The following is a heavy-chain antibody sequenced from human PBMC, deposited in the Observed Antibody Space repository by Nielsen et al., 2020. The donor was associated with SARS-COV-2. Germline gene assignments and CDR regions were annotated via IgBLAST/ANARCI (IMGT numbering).Heavy chain of an antibody. V-gene: IGHV3-7*01. CDR3: ARSMVTNYFDY. J-gene: IGHJ4*02. Sequence: ETLSLTCTVSGGSISSYYWSWVRQAPGKGLEWVANIKQDGSEKYYVDSAKGRFTISRDNAKNSLYLQMNSLRAEDTAVYYCARSMVTNYFDYWGQGTLVTVSS. D-gene: IGHD4/OR15-4a*01. CDR2: IKQDGSEK. CDR1: GGSISSYY.